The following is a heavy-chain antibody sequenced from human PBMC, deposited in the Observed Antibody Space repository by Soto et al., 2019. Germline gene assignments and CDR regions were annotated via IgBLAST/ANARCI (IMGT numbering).Heavy chain of an antibody. CDR3: ARGTDAYYDYVRGSYRSPNFDY. D-gene: IGHD3-16*02. Sequence: QVQLVESGGGVVQPGRSLRLSCAASGFTFSSYAMHWVRQAPGKGLEWVAVISYDGSNKYYADSVKGRFTISRDNSKNTLYLQMNSLRAEDTAVYYCARGTDAYYDYVRGSYRSPNFDYWGQGTLVTVSS. CDR1: GFTFSSYA. CDR2: ISYDGSNK. V-gene: IGHV3-30-3*01. J-gene: IGHJ4*02.